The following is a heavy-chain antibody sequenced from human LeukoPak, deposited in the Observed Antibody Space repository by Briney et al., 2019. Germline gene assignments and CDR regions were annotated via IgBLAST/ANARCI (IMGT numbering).Heavy chain of an antibody. CDR1: GFTFDSYG. V-gene: IGHV3-21*01. CDR2: VSSSSSYI. Sequence: GGSLRLSCAASGFTFDSYGMNWVRQAPGKGLEWVSSVSSSSSYIYYADSVKGRFTISRDNAKNSLYLQMNSLRAEDTAVYYCARDVVGATSFWGQGTLVTVSS. CDR3: ARDVVGATSF. D-gene: IGHD1-26*01. J-gene: IGHJ4*02.